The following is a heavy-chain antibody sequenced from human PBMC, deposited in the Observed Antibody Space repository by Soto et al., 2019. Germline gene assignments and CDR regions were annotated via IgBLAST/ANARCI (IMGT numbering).Heavy chain of an antibody. CDR3: ERDSLYGEVDY. CDR1: GFSFSDYY. D-gene: IGHD2-8*01. V-gene: IGHV3-11*06. CDR2: ISSSSSYT. J-gene: IGHJ4*02. Sequence: GGSLRLSCAASGFSFSDYYMSWIRQAPGKGLEWVSYISSSSSYTNYADSVKGRFTISRDNAKNSLYLQMNSLRAEDTAVYYCERDSLYGEVDYWGQGTMVTVYS.